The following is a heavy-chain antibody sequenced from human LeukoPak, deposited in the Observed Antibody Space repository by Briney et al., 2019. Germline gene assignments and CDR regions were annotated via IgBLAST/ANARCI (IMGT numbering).Heavy chain of an antibody. CDR1: GFTFSSYS. D-gene: IGHD3-10*01. CDR3: ARDGEALWFGELFGRYSDPNWFDP. V-gene: IGHV3-48*02. Sequence: GGSLRLSCAASGFTFSSYSMNWVRQAPGKGLEWVAYISNSSSTIYYAESVKGRFTISRDNAKNSLYLQMNSLRNEDTAVYYCARDGEALWFGELFGRYSDPNWFDPWGQGTLVTVSS. CDR2: ISNSSSTI. J-gene: IGHJ5*02.